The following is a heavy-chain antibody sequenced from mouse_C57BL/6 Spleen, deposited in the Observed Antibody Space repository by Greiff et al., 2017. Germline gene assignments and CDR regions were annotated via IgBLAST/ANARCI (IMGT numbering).Heavy chain of an antibody. J-gene: IGHJ1*03. V-gene: IGHV5-17*01. CDR3: ARDFDYDGYWYFDV. Sequence: EVKLMESGGGLVKPGGSLKLSCAASGFTFSDYGMHWVRQAPEKGLEWVAYISSGSSTIYYADTVKGRFTISRDNAKNTLFLQMTSLRSEDTAMYYCARDFDYDGYWYFDVWGTGTTVTVSS. D-gene: IGHD2-4*01. CDR2: ISSGSSTI. CDR1: GFTFSDYG.